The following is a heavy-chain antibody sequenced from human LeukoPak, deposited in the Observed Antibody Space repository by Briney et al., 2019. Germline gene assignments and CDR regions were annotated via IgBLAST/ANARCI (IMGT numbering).Heavy chain of an antibody. Sequence: SGTLSLTCTVSGDSINSLDLWSWVRQPPGKGLEWIGEMYLSGTTHSNPSVKSRVTISIDKSKNQFFLNLSSVTAADTAVYYCAGLVGRYSSGLYYYYFDYWGQGTLVAVSS. CDR3: AGLVGRYSSGLYYYYFDY. V-gene: IGHV4-4*02. D-gene: IGHD3-22*01. CDR1: GDSINSLDL. CDR2: MYLSGTT. J-gene: IGHJ4*02.